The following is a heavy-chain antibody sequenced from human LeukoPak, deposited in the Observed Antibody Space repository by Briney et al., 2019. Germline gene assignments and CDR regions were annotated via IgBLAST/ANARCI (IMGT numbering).Heavy chain of an antibody. CDR2: ISYSGST. V-gene: IGHV4-59*08. CDR3: ARSIIGTRSKFDY. D-gene: IGHD1/OR15-1a*01. CDR1: GGSISTYY. Sequence: SETLSLTCAVSGGSISTYYWSWIRQPPGKGLEWIGYISYSGSTNYNPSLKSRVTISLDTSKNQFALKLSSVTAADTAVYYCARSIIGTRSKFDYWGQGTLVTVSS. J-gene: IGHJ4*02.